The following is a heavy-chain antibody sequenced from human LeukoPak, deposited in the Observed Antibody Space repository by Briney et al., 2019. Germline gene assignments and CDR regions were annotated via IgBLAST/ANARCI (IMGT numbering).Heavy chain of an antibody. V-gene: IGHV4-34*01. CDR2: LNHSGST. CDR1: GGSFSGYY. Sequence: SETLSLTCAVYGGSFSGYYWSWIRQPPGKGLEWIGELNHSGSTNYNPSLKSRVTISVGTSKNQLSLKLTSVTAADTAVYYCARGGTYYGSGSYYPLMYWGQGTLVTVSS. CDR3: ARGGTYYGSGSYYPLMY. J-gene: IGHJ4*02. D-gene: IGHD3-10*01.